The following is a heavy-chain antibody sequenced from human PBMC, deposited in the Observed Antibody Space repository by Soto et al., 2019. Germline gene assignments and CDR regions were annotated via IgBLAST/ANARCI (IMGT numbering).Heavy chain of an antibody. Sequence: PGESLKISCKGSGYSFTSYWISWVRQMPGKGLEWMGRIDPSDSYTNYSPSFQGHVTISADKSISTAYLQWSSLKASDTAMYYCARASSSWYFNYGVDVWGQGTTVTVSS. CDR3: ARASSSWYFNYGVDV. D-gene: IGHD6-13*01. CDR2: IDPSDSYT. V-gene: IGHV5-10-1*01. J-gene: IGHJ6*02. CDR1: GYSFTSYW.